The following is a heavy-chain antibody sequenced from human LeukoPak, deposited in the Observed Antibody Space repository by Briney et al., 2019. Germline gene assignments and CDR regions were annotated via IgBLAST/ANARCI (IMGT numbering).Heavy chain of an antibody. CDR3: ARGFYSPHY. J-gene: IGHJ4*02. CDR2: IYYSGRT. D-gene: IGHD4-11*01. Sequence: PSETLSLTCTVSGGSISSDYWSWIRQPPGKGLEWIGYIYYSGRTYYNPSLKSRITISVDTSKNQFSPKLSSVTAADTAVYYCARGFYSPHYWGQGTLVSVSS. CDR1: GGSISSDY. V-gene: IGHV4-59*01.